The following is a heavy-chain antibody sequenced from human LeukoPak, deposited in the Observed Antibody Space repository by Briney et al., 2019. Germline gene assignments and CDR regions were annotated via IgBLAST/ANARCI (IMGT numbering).Heavy chain of an antibody. V-gene: IGHV3-48*03. CDR1: GFTFSSYE. J-gene: IGHJ4*02. Sequence: GGSLRLSCAASGFTFSSYEMNWVRQAPGKGLEWVSHISSGSSSISYGDSVEGRVTISRDDAENSLYLQMNSLRADDTAVYYCVRRFDYWGQGTLVTVSS. CDR3: VRRFDY. CDR2: ISSGSSSI.